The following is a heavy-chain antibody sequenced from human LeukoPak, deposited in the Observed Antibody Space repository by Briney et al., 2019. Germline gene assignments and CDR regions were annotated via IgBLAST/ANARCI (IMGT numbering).Heavy chain of an antibody. D-gene: IGHD3-16*02. CDR2: INHSGST. CDR3: AILWVSYRNFDY. V-gene: IGHV4-34*01. CDR1: GGSFSGYY. Sequence: SETLSLTCAVYGGSFSGYYWSWIRQPPGKGLEWIGEINHSGSTNYNPSLKSRVTISVDTSKNQFSLKLSSVTAADTAVYYCAILWVSYRNFDYWGQGTLVTVSS. J-gene: IGHJ4*02.